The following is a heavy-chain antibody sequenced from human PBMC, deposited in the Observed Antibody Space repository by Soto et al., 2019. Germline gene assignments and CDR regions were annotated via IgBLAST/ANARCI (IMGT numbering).Heavy chain of an antibody. CDR2: LSGSAGTT. CDR3: AKDLTEEMARIFGY. Sequence: AGGSLRLSCAASGFTFSSYAMSWVRQAPGKGLEWVSGLSGSAGTTYYADSVKGRFTISRDNSKNTLYLQMNSLRAEDTAVYYCAKDLTEEMARIFGYWGQGTLVTVSS. D-gene: IGHD5-12*01. J-gene: IGHJ4*02. V-gene: IGHV3-23*01. CDR1: GFTFSSYA.